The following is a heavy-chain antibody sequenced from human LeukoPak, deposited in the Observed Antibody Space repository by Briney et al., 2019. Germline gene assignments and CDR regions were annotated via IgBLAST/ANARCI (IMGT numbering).Heavy chain of an antibody. Sequence: PGGSLRLSCVASGFTFSSYSMNWVRQAPGKGLEWVSSISSNSNYIYYADSVKGRFTISRDNSKNTLYLQVNSLRAEDTAVYYCAKGGKWDVTPFDYWGQGTLVTVSS. V-gene: IGHV3-21*04. D-gene: IGHD1-26*01. J-gene: IGHJ4*02. CDR1: GFTFSSYS. CDR2: ISSNSNYI. CDR3: AKGGKWDVTPFDY.